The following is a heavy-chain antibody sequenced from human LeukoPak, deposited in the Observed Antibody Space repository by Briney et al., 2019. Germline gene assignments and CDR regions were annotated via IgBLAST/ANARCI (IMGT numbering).Heavy chain of an antibody. CDR2: ISAYNGNT. J-gene: IGHJ4*02. CDR1: GYTFTSYG. V-gene: IGHV1-18*01. Sequence: ASVKVSCKASGYTFTSYGISWVRQAPGQGLEWMGWISAYNGNTNYAQKLQGRVTMTTDTPTSTAYMELRSLRSDDTAVYYCARDPYYYDSSGIKNDYWGQGTLVTVSS. CDR3: ARDPYYYDSSGIKNDY. D-gene: IGHD3-22*01.